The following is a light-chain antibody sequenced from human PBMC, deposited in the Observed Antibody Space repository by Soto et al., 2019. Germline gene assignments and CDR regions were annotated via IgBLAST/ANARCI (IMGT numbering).Light chain of an antibody. Sequence: QSALTQPASVSGSPGQSITISCTGTSSDVGGYDYVSWYQQHPGKAPKLMIYGVSNRPSGVSNRFSGSKSGNTASLTISGLQDEDEADYYCSSYTNSSTHVFGGGTKVTVL. CDR1: SSDVGGYDY. J-gene: IGLJ3*02. CDR2: GVS. V-gene: IGLV2-14*03. CDR3: SSYTNSSTHV.